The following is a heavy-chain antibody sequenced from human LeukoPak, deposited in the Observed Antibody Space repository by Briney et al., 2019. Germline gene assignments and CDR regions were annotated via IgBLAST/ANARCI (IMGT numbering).Heavy chain of an antibody. CDR1: GFMFSSYW. CDR2: IKEDGSEK. V-gene: IGHV3-7*01. J-gene: IGHJ5*02. D-gene: IGHD1-26*01. CDR3: ARDKGVVGTLAP. Sequence: GGSLRLSCAASGFMFSSYWMSWVRQAPEKGLEWVANIKEDGSEKYYVDSVKDRFTISRDNAKNSLYLQMNSLRAEDTAIYYCARDKGVVGTLAPWGQGTLVTVSS.